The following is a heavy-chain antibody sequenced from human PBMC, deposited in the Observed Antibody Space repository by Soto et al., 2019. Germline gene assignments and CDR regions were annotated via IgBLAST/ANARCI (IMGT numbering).Heavy chain of an antibody. J-gene: IGHJ4*02. V-gene: IGHV3-53*01. CDR3: GKERDTTGYILRY. D-gene: IGHD3-9*01. CDR1: GFTVSNNY. Sequence: GGSLRLSCAASGFTVSNNYMTWVRQAPGRGLEWISIIYARGTTYYADSVKGRFTISRDNSDNTLYLQMNSLRAEDTAMYYCGKERDTTGYILRYWGQGTLVTVSS. CDR2: IYARGTT.